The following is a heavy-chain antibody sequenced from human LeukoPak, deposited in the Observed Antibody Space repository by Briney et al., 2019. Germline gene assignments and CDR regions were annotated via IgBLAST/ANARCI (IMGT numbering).Heavy chain of an antibody. CDR1: GFAFSSYA. CDR3: AKDFYDSSGSRYDY. V-gene: IGHV3-23*01. CDR2: IDGGGGRT. D-gene: IGHD3-22*01. J-gene: IGHJ4*02. Sequence: GGSLRLSCTASGFAFSSYAMSWVRQAPGVGLECVSAIDGGGGRTWHADSVRGRFTISRDNSKNTLFMQMNSLRAEDTAVYYCAKDFYDSSGSRYDYWGQGTLVTVSS.